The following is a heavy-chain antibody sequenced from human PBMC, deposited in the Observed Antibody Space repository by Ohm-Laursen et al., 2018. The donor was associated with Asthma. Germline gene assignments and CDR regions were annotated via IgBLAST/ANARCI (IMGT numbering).Heavy chain of an antibody. D-gene: IGHD5-18*01. CDR3: ARHPTKIQPRWFDP. CDR2: IYHTGKT. J-gene: IGHJ5*02. CDR1: GRPITSGAYY. V-gene: IGHV4-31*03. Sequence: SETLSLTCTVSGRPITSGAYYWTWIRQHPGKGLEYVGCIYHTGKTYYNPSLQSRLTLSVDTSKNHFSLKLSSVTAADTAVYYCARHPTKIQPRWFDPWGQGTLVTVSS.